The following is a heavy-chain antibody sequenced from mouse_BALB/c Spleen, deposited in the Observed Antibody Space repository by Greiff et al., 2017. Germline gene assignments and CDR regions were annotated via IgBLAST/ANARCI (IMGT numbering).Heavy chain of an antibody. Sequence: EVQLVESGGGLVQPKGSLKLSCAASGFTFNTYAMNWVRQAPGKGLEWVARIRSKSNNYATYYADSVKDRFTISRDDSQSMLYLQMNNLKTEDTAMYYCVSPPYGNYWFAYWGQGTLVTVSA. CDR3: VSPPYGNYWFAY. D-gene: IGHD2-1*01. CDR1: GFTFNTYA. J-gene: IGHJ3*01. CDR2: IRSKSNNYAT. V-gene: IGHV10-1*02.